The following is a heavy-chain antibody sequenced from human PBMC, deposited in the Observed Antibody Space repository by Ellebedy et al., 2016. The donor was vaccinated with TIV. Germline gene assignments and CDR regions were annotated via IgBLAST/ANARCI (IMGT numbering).Heavy chain of an antibody. CDR3: ARGGTVAGTEWFDP. CDR2: IYYSGST. Sequence: SETLSLTXSVSGSSINSGYYWGWIRQPPGKGLEWIGYIYYSGSTNYNPSLKSRVTISVDTSKNQFSLKLSSVTAADTAVYYCARGGTVAGTEWFDPWGQGTLVTVSS. CDR1: GSSINSGYY. D-gene: IGHD6-19*01. V-gene: IGHV4-61*01. J-gene: IGHJ5*02.